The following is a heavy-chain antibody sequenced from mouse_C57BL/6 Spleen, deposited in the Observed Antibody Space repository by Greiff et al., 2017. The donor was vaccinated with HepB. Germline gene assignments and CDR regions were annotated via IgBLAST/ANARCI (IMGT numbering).Heavy chain of an antibody. CDR1: GYTFTSYG. V-gene: IGHV1-81*01. J-gene: IGHJ4*01. Sequence: VQLQQSGAELARPGASVKLSCKASGYTFTSYGISWVKQRTGQGLEWIGEIYPRSGNTYYNEKFKGKATLTADKSSSTAYMELRSRTSEDSAVYFCASLEGPLYAMDYWGQGTSVTVSS. D-gene: IGHD3-3*01. CDR2: IYPRSGNT. CDR3: ASLEGPLYAMDY.